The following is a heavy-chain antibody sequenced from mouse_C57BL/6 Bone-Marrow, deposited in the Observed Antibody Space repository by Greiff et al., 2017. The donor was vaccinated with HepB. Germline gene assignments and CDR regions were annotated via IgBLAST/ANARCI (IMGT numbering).Heavy chain of an antibody. J-gene: IGHJ1*03. D-gene: IGHD1-1*01. CDR3: ARDADGSSYWYFDV. Sequence: EVKLMESGGGLVQPGGSLSLSCAASGFTFTDYYMSWVRQPPGKALEWLGFIRNKANGYTTEYSASVKGRFTISRDNSQSILYLQMNALRAEDTAIYYCARDADGSSYWYFDVWGTGTTVTVSS. CDR2: IRNKANGYTT. V-gene: IGHV7-3*01. CDR1: GFTFTDYY.